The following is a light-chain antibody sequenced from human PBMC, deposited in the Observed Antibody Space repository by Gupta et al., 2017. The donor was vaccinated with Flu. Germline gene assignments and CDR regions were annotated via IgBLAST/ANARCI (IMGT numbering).Light chain of an antibody. V-gene: IGLV2-8*01. CDR2: EVY. J-gene: IGLJ3*02. CDR3: SSYAGGNNWV. CDR1: SMDVGAYRF. Sequence: TSMDVGAYRFVSWYQQYPGKAPKLMIYEVYKRPSGVPDRFSGSKSGNTASLTVSGLQAEDEAGYYCSSYAGGNNWVFGGGTNLTVL.